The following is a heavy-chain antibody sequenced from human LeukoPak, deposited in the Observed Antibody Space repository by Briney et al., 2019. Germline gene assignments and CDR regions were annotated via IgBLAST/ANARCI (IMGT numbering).Heavy chain of an antibody. CDR2: IYHNGST. J-gene: IGHJ2*01. CDR1: GGSISSSNW. Sequence: SGTLSLTCAVSGGSISSSNWWSWVRQPPGKGLEWIGEIYHNGSTNYNPSLKSRVTISVDKSKNQFSLKLGSVTAADTAVYYCARRYCSGGSCPRGAYFDLWGRGTLVTVSS. V-gene: IGHV4-4*02. CDR3: ARRYCSGGSCPRGAYFDL. D-gene: IGHD2-15*01.